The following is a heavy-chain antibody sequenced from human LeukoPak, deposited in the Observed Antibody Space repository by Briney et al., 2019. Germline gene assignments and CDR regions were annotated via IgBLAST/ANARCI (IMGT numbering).Heavy chain of an antibody. V-gene: IGHV1-69*13. D-gene: IGHD3-3*01. CDR1: GGTFSSYA. J-gene: IGHJ6*03. CDR3: ARRTLRFLEWSPMDV. Sequence: ASVKVSCKASGGTFSSYAISWVRQAPGQGLEWMGGIIPIFGTANYAQKFQGRVTITADESTSTAYMELNSLRSEDTAVYYCARRTLRFLEWSPMDVWGKGTTVTVSS. CDR2: IIPIFGTA.